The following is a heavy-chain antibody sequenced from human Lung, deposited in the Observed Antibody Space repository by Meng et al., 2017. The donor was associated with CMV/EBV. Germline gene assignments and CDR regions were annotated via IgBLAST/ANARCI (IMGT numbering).Heavy chain of an antibody. CDR3: AKVRGYCSSTSCSPIHY. J-gene: IGHJ4*02. Sequence: GGSXRLXCAASGFTFSSYAMSWVRQAPGKGLEWVSVIYSGGSSTYYADSVKGRFTISRDNSKNTLYLQMNSLRAEDTAVYYCAKVRGYCSSTSCSPIHYWXQGTLVTVSS. CDR2: IYSGGSST. CDR1: GFTFSSYA. V-gene: IGHV3-23*03. D-gene: IGHD2-2*01.